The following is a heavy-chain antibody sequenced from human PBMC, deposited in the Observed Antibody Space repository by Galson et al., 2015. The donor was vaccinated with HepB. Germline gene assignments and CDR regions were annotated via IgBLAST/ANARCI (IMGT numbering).Heavy chain of an antibody. V-gene: IGHV1-69*10. Sequence: SVKVSCKASGGTFSSYAISWVRQAPGQGLEWMGGIIPILGIANYAQKFQGRVTITADKSTSTAYMELSSLRSEDTAVYYCARDVPYSSSFRFYMDVWGKGTTVTVSS. D-gene: IGHD6-6*01. J-gene: IGHJ6*03. CDR1: GGTFSSYA. CDR2: IIPILGIA. CDR3: ARDVPYSSSFRFYMDV.